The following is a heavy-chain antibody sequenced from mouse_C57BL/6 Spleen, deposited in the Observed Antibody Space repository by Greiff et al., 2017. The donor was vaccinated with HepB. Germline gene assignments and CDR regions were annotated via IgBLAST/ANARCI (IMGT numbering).Heavy chain of an antibody. V-gene: IGHV6-3*01. J-gene: IGHJ2*01. D-gene: IGHD1-1*01. CDR3: TPYYYGSSYEDYFDY. CDR2: IRLKSDNYAT. Sequence: EVKLVESGGGLVQPGGSMKLSCVASGFTFSNYWMNWVRQSPEKGLEWVAQIRLKSDNYATHYSESVKGRFTISRDYSKSSVYLQMNNVRAEDTGIYYCTPYYYGSSYEDYFDYWGQGTTLTVSS. CDR1: GFTFSNYW.